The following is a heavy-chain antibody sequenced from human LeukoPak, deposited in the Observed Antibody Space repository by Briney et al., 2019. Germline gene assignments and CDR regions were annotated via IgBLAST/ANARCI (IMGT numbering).Heavy chain of an antibody. CDR3: ARGNIAAAGRYYFDY. CDR1: GGTFSSYA. Sequence: GASVKVSCKASGGTFSSYAISWVRQAPGQGREWMGRIIPILGITNYAQKFQGRVTINADKSTSTAHMELSSMRSECAAVYYCARGNIAAAGRYYFDYWGEGTLVTVSS. V-gene: IGHV1-69*04. J-gene: IGHJ4*02. D-gene: IGHD6-13*01. CDR2: IIPILGIT.